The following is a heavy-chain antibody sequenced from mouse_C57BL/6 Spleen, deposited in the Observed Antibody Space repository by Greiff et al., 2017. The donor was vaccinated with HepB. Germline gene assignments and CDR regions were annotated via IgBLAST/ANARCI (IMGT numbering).Heavy chain of an antibody. D-gene: IGHD1-1*01. CDR1: GYTFTEYT. CDR3: ARHEDRRLYGSSYPFAY. V-gene: IGHV1-62-2*01. CDR2: FYPGSGSI. Sequence: QVQLQQSGAELVKPGASVKLSCKASGYTFTEYTIHWVKQRSGQGLEWIGWFYPGSGSIKYNEKFKDKATLTADKSSSTVYMELSRLTSEDSAVYFCARHEDRRLYGSSYPFAYWGQGTLVTVSA. J-gene: IGHJ3*01.